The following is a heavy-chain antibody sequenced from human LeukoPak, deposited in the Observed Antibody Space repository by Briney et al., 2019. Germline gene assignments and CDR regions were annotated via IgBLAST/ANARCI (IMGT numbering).Heavy chain of an antibody. CDR2: ISSSSSYI. V-gene: IGHV3-21*01. Sequence: PGGSLRLSCAASGFTFSSYSMNWVRQAPGKGLEWVSSISSSSSYIYYADSVKSRFTISRDNAKNSLYLQMNSLRAEDTAVYYCARDPHSNYEGDEDNFDYWGQGTLVTVSS. J-gene: IGHJ4*02. D-gene: IGHD4-11*01. CDR1: GFTFSSYS. CDR3: ARDPHSNYEGDEDNFDY.